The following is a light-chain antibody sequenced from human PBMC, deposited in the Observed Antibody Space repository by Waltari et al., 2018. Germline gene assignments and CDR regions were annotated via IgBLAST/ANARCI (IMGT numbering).Light chain of an antibody. CDR3: QQDNIDFPCA. J-gene: IGKJ3*01. CDR1: QRISNW. CDR2: KGC. Sequence: DIQMTQSPSTLSASVGDRVSITCRASQRISNWLAWYQQKPGKAPTLLIYKGCNLENGVPSRFGGSEFGTECTLSNSSLKPDDFATCFCQQDNIDFPCAFGPGAKVDIK. V-gene: IGKV1-5*03.